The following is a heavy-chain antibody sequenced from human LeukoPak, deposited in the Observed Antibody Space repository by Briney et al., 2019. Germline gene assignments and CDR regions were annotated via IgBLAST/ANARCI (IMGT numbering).Heavy chain of an antibody. D-gene: IGHD4-17*01. Sequence: ASVKVSCKPSGYTFTSYGISWVRQAPGQGLEWMGWISAYNGNTNYAQKLQGRVTMTTDTSTSTAYMELRSLRSDDTAVYYCARAPRGDYGRDAFDIWGQGTMVTVSS. J-gene: IGHJ3*02. CDR1: GYTFTSYG. V-gene: IGHV1-18*01. CDR2: ISAYNGNT. CDR3: ARAPRGDYGRDAFDI.